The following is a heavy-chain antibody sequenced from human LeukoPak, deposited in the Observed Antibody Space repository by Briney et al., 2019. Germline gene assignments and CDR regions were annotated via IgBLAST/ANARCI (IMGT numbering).Heavy chain of an antibody. V-gene: IGHV3-11*04. D-gene: IGHD3-16*01. CDR1: GFTFSDYY. CDR2: ISSSGSTI. Sequence: GGSLRLSCAASGFTFSDYYMSWIRQAPGKGLEWVSYISSSGSTIYYADSVKGRFTISRDNAKNSLYLQMNSLRAEDTAVYYCARDRRAMITFGGVTYYYYYMDVWGKGTTVTVSS. CDR3: ARDRRAMITFGGVTYYYYYMDV. J-gene: IGHJ6*03.